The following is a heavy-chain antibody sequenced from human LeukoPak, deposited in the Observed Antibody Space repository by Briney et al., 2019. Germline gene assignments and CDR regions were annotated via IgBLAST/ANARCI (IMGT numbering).Heavy chain of an antibody. CDR2: INSDGSST. J-gene: IGHJ4*02. D-gene: IGHD2-8*01. CDR1: GFTFSSYW. CDR3: ARSRNLYCTNGVCEFDY. Sequence: GGSLRLSCAASGFTFSSYWMHWVRQAPGKGLVWVSRINSDGSSTSYADSVKGRFTISRDNAKNSLYLQMNSLRAEDTAVYYCARSRNLYCTNGVCEFDYWGQGTLVTVSS. V-gene: IGHV3-74*01.